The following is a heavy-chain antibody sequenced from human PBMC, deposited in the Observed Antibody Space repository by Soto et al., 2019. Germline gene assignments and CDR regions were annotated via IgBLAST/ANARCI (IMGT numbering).Heavy chain of an antibody. J-gene: IGHJ3*02. CDR3: AGGEYCGGDCSESKDAFDI. Sequence: PGGSLRLSCAASGFTVSSNYMSWVRQAPGKGLEWVSVIHSGGSTYYADSVKGRFTISRDNSKNTLYLQMNSLRAEDTAVYYCAGGEYCGGDCSESKDAFDIWGQGTMVTVSS. CDR2: IHSGGST. V-gene: IGHV3-66*01. D-gene: IGHD2-21*02. CDR1: GFTVSSNY.